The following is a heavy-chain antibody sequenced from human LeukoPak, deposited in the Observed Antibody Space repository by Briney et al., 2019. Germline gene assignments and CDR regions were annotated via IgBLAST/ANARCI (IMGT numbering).Heavy chain of an antibody. CDR1: GFAFSSYW. V-gene: IGHV3-7*01. CDR3: GRFGYVSAVDT. J-gene: IGHJ5*02. D-gene: IGHD2-15*01. CDR2: IEPAGSAT. Sequence: GGSLRLSCGASGFAFSSYWMTWLLQAPGKGLEFVANIEPAGSATYYADSVKGRFTISRDNTKNLLYLQMNSLTAEDSAVYHCGRFGYVSAVDTWGQGALVTVSS.